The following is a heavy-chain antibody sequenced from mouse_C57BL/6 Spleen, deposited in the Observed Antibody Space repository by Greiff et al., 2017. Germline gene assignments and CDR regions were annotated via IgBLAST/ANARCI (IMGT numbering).Heavy chain of an antibody. Sequence: VQLQQSGPGLVQPSQSLSITCTVSGFSLTSYGVHWVRQSPGKGLEWLGVIWSGGSTDYNAAFISRLSISKDNPKSQVFFKMNSLQADDTAIYYCARDDYHYAMDYWGQGTSVTVSS. CDR3: ARDDYHYAMDY. CDR2: IWSGGST. V-gene: IGHV2-2*01. D-gene: IGHD2-4*01. CDR1: GFSLTSYG. J-gene: IGHJ4*01.